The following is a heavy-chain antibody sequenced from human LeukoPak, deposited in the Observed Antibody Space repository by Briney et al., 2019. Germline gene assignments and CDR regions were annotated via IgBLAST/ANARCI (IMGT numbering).Heavy chain of an antibody. CDR2: ISSSGSTI. V-gene: IGHV3-48*03. D-gene: IGHD6-13*01. J-gene: IGHJ4*02. Sequence: GGSLTLSWAASGFTFSSYEMNWFRQPPGKGLEWVSYISSSGSTIYYANSVKGRFTISRDNAKNSLYLQMNSLRVEDTAVYYCARDPGIAAAGTVGYFDSWGQGILVTVSS. CDR3: ARDPGIAAAGTVGYFDS. CDR1: GFTFSSYE.